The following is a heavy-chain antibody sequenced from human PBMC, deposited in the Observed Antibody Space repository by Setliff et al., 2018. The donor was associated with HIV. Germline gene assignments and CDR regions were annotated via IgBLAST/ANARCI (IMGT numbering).Heavy chain of an antibody. CDR2: INPHTGVT. CDR3: ARDLRDGFEEWFSTLDDGMDV. V-gene: IGHV1-2*02. D-gene: IGHD3-3*01. CDR1: GYIFIRYY. J-gene: IGHJ6*02. Sequence: ASVKVSCKTSGYIFIRYYIFWVRQAPGRGLEWMGNINPHTGVTKYAEKFQGRVTMTRDTSINTIYMELSRLRSDDTAVYYCARDLRDGFEEWFSTLDDGMDVWGQGTTVTVS.